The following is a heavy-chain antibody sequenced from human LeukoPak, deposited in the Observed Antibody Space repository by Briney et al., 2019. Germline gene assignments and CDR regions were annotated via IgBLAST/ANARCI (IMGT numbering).Heavy chain of an antibody. V-gene: IGHV1-69*05. CDR1: GGTFTSYA. CDR3: ARDRLRDGYNLYYFDY. CDR2: IIPIFGTA. J-gene: IGHJ4*02. Sequence: SVTVSFTASGGTFTSYAISWVRQAPGQGLEWMRGIIPIFGTANYAQKFQGRVTITTDESTSTAYMELSSLRSEDTAVYYCARDRLRDGYNLYYFDYWGQGTLVTVSS. D-gene: IGHD5-24*01.